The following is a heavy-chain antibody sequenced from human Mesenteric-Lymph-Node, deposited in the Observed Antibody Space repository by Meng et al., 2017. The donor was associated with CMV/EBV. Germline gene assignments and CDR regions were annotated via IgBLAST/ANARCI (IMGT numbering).Heavy chain of an antibody. CDR2: IYYSGST. J-gene: IGHJ4*02. D-gene: IGHD3-10*01. CDR1: GGSISSYY. V-gene: IGHV4-59*08. Sequence: SETLSLTCTVSGGSISSYYWSWIRQPPGKGLEWIGYIYYSGSTNYNPSLKSRVTISVDTSKNQFSLKLSSVTAADTAVYYCVRIGVSATYFFDSWGQGTLVTVSS. CDR3: VRIGVSATYFFDS.